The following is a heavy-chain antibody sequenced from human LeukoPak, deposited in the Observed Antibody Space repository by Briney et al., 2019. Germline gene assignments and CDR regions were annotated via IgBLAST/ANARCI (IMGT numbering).Heavy chain of an antibody. V-gene: IGHV1-69*13. D-gene: IGHD3-10*02. CDR3: ARGNTMCGLTAIPCSRNKGEIEDY. CDR2: IIPIFGTA. CDR1: GGTFSSYA. J-gene: IGHJ4*02. Sequence: ASVTVSCKASGGTFSSYAISWVRQAPGQGLEWMGGIIPIFGTANYAQKFQGRVTITADESTSTAYMELSSLRSEDTAVYYCARGNTMCGLTAIPCSRNKGEIEDYWGQGTLVTVS.